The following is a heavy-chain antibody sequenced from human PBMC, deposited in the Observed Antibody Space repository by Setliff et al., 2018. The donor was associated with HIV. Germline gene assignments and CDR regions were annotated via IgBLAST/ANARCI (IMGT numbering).Heavy chain of an antibody. D-gene: IGHD5-12*01. CDR1: GGTFSLHY. V-gene: IGHV4-34*01. CDR3: ARLGAEDFSDYDWVDY. Sequence: SETLSLTCAVSGGTFSLHYYTWIRQSPLRGLEWIGEINHSGGTRYNPSLKSRVTMSVDTSKNQFSLNLNSVTAADTAVYYCARLGAEDFSDYDWVDYWGQGTLVTVSS. CDR2: INHSGGT. J-gene: IGHJ4*02.